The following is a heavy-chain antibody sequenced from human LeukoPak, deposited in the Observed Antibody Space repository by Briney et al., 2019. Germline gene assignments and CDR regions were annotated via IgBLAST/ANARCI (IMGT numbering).Heavy chain of an antibody. CDR2: ITNVGYT. V-gene: IGHV3-23*01. J-gene: IGHJ4*02. Sequence: GGSLRLSCAAPGFAFSSYAMTWVRQAPGEGLEWVSSITNVGYTYYADSVRGRFTISRDNFKNTLHLQMNSLRDEDTAVYYCAKGAMSYDYWGQGILVTVSS. CDR1: GFAFSSYA. CDR3: AKGAMSYDY. D-gene: IGHD3-10*01.